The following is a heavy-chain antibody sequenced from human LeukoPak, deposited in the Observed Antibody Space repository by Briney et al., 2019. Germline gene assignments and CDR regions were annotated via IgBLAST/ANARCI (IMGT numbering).Heavy chain of an antibody. CDR2: INHSGST. D-gene: IGHD3-10*01. V-gene: IGHV4-34*01. CDR3: ARGAYGPRKPYYYGMDV. Sequence: SETLSLTCAVYGGSFSGYYWSWIRQPPGKGLEWIGEINHSGSTNYNPSLKSRVTISVDTSKNQFSLKLSSVTAADTAVYYCARGAYGPRKPYYYGMDVWGQGTTVTVSS. CDR1: GGSFSGYY. J-gene: IGHJ6*02.